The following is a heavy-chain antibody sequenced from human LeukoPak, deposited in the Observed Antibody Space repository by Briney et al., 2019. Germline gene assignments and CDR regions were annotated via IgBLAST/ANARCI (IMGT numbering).Heavy chain of an antibody. CDR1: GFTLSSYS. V-gene: IGHV3-48*01. CDR3: ARGIARTTPFFDY. D-gene: IGHD1/OR15-1a*01. J-gene: IGHJ4*02. CDR2: ISSSSSTI. Sequence: GGSLRLSCAASGFTLSSYSMNWVRQAPGKGLEWVSYISSSSSTIYYADSVKGRFTISRDNAKNSLYLQMNSLRAEDTAVYYCARGIARTTPFFDYWGQGTLVTVSS.